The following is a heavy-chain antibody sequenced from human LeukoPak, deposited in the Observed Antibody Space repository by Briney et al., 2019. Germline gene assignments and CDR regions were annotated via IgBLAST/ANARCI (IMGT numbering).Heavy chain of an antibody. D-gene: IGHD6-6*01. CDR3: ARHTAARANFDY. J-gene: IGHJ4*02. Sequence: PSQTLSLTCTVSGGSISSGGYYWSWIRQAPGKSLEWIGYIYHSGSTYYNPSLKSRVTISVDRSKNQFSLKLSSVTAADTAVYYCARHTAARANFDYWGQGTLVTVSS. V-gene: IGHV4-30-2*01. CDR1: GGSISSGGYY. CDR2: IYHSGST.